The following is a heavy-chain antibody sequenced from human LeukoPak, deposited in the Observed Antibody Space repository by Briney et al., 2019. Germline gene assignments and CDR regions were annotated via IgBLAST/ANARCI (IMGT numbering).Heavy chain of an antibody. CDR3: ARDPYGSGSYRPFNWFDP. CDR2: ISAYNGNT. J-gene: IGHJ5*02. V-gene: IGHV1-18*01. Sequence: ASVKVSCKASGYTFTSYGISWVRQAPGQGLEWMGWISAYNGNTNYAQKLQGRVTMTTDTSTSTAYMELRSLRSDDTAVYYCARDPYGSGSYRPFNWFDPWGQGTLVTVSS. CDR1: GYTFTSYG. D-gene: IGHD3-10*01.